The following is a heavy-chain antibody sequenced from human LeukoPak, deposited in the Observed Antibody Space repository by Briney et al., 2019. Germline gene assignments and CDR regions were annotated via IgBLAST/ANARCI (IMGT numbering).Heavy chain of an antibody. V-gene: IGHV3-21*01. J-gene: IGHJ2*01. D-gene: IGHD4-23*01. CDR1: GFTFSSYS. CDR2: ISSSSSYI. Sequence: PGGSLRLSCAASGFTFSSYSMNWVRQAPGKELEWVSSISSSSSYIYYADSVKGRFTISRDNAKNSLYLQMNSLRAEDTAVYYCARSMEVVTPRYFDPWGRGTLVTVSS. CDR3: ARSMEVVTPRYFDP.